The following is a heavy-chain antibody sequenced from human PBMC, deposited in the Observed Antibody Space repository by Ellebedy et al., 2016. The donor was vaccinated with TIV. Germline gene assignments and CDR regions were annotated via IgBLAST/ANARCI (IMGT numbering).Heavy chain of an antibody. D-gene: IGHD2-21*01. V-gene: IGHV4-38-2*02. CDR1: GYSIRSGYY. CDR2: IYHSGST. Sequence: SETLSLXXTVSGYSIRSGYYWGWIRQPPGKGLDWIGNIYHSGSTYYNPSLRSRVTLSLDRSKNQVSLELSSVTAADTAVYYCARGRGGAYSIPFDYWGQGTLVTVSS. CDR3: ARGRGGAYSIPFDY. J-gene: IGHJ4*02.